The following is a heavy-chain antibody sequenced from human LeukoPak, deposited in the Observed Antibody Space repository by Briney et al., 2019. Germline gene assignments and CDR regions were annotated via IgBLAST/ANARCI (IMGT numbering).Heavy chain of an antibody. CDR1: GFTFSLYG. J-gene: IGHJ4*02. V-gene: IGHV3-33*06. Sequence: GGSLRLSCAASGFTFSLYGMHWVRQAPGKWLEWVALISNDGSKTYYADSVKGRFTISRDNSKNTVYLQVSSLRADDTAVYYCAKDSRGANFFGDFDYWGQGTLDTVSS. CDR2: ISNDGSKT. D-gene: IGHD3-10*01. CDR3: AKDSRGANFFGDFDY.